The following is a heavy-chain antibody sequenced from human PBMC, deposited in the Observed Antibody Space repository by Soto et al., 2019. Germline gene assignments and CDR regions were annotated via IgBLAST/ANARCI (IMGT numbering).Heavy chain of an antibody. V-gene: IGHV1-18*01. CDR3: ARASRRPYQTTDGMDD. Sequence: QVQLVQSGAEVKKPGASVKVSCKASGYTFTSYGISWVRQAPGQGLEWMGWISAYNGNTNYAQKLQGRVTMTTDTTTSTAYMELRSLRSDDTAVYYCARASRRPYQTTDGMDDWGQGTTVTASS. J-gene: IGHJ6*02. D-gene: IGHD1-1*01. CDR2: ISAYNGNT. CDR1: GYTFTSYG.